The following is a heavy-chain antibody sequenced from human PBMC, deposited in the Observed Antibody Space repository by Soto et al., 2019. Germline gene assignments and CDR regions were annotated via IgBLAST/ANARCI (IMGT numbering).Heavy chain of an antibody. J-gene: IGHJ6*02. D-gene: IGHD3-3*01. CDR3: ARSVTIFGVVTVGMDV. V-gene: IGHV4-30-2*01. Sequence: SETLSLTCAVSGGSISSGGYSWSWIRQPPGKGLEWIGYIYHSGSTYYNLSLKSRVTISVDRSKNQFSLKLSSVTAADTAVYYCARSVTIFGVVTVGMDVWGQGTTVTVSS. CDR1: GGSISSGGYS. CDR2: IYHSGST.